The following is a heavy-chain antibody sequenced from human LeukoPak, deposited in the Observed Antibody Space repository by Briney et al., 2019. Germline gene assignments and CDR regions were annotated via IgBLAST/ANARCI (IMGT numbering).Heavy chain of an antibody. CDR3: ARTRTDFVGYYFDY. D-gene: IGHD3/OR15-3a*01. V-gene: IGHV3-30*04. J-gene: IGHJ4*02. CDR2: ISYDGSNK. CDR1: GFTFSSYA. Sequence: GGTLRLSCAASGFTFSSYAIHWVRQAPGKGLEWVAVISYDGSNKYYADSVKGRFTISRDNSKNTLYLQMNSLRAEDTAVYYCARTRTDFVGYYFDYWGQGTLVTVSS.